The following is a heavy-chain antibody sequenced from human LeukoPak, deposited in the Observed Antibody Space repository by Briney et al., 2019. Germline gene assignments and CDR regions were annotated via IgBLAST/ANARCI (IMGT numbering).Heavy chain of an antibody. J-gene: IGHJ6*02. V-gene: IGHV3-30-3*01. Sequence: GGSLRLSCAASGFTFSSYAMHWVRQAPGKGLEWVAVISYDGSNKYYAGSVKGRFTISRDNSKNTLYLQMNSLRAEDTAVYYCARDRDVARFLEWLYNYYYYGMDVWGQGTTVTVSS. CDR3: ARDRDVARFLEWLYNYYYYGMDV. CDR1: GFTFSSYA. D-gene: IGHD3-3*01. CDR2: ISYDGSNK.